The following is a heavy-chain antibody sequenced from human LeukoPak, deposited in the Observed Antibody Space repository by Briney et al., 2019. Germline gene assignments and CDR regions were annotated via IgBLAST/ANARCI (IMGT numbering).Heavy chain of an antibody. D-gene: IGHD3-10*01. J-gene: IGHJ6*02. CDR1: GVTVSDAY. CDR3: TLDPPFVSMHV. Sequence: PGGSLRLSCAASGVTVSDAYMSWVRQAPGKGLEWIGRIKSDRDGGTADYATSLNGRFIISRKDSENTLYLEMNSLKIEDTAVYYCTLDPPFVSMHVWGHGTTVTVSS. V-gene: IGHV3-15*01. CDR2: IKSDRDGGTA.